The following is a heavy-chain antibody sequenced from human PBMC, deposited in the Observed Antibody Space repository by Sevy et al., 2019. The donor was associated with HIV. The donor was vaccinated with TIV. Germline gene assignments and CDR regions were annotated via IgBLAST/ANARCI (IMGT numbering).Heavy chain of an antibody. CDR1: GFRFRDYR. V-gene: IGHV3-48*02. CDR2: ITSSSNTI. J-gene: IGHJ5*02. Sequence: GGSLRLSCAASGFRFRDYRMNCVRQAPGKGLEWVSYITSSSNTINYADSVKGRFTISRDNGRNSLYLQINSLRHEDTAVYYCARDRGRGEVALDLWGQGTLVTVSS. CDR3: ARDRGRGEVALDL. D-gene: IGHD3-10*01.